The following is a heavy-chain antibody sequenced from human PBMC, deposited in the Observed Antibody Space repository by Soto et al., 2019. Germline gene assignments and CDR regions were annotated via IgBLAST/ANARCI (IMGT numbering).Heavy chain of an antibody. CDR1: GCTFSNYA. CDR2: ITPIFDTT. Sequence: QIHLVQSGAEVKKPGSSVKISCKASGCTFSNYAISWVRQSPGQGLAWMGGITPIFDTTNYAQKFQGRLTITADTSTSTAYMELSGLRADDTAIYFCARCTNSLNNWFDPWGQGTLVTVSS. V-gene: IGHV1-69*06. CDR3: ARCTNSLNNWFDP. J-gene: IGHJ5*02. D-gene: IGHD1-1*01.